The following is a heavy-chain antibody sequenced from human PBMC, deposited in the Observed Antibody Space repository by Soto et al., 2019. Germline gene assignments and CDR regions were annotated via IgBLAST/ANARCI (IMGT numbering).Heavy chain of an antibody. CDR2: ISSSSSYI. CDR1: GFTFSSYS. Sequence: GGSLRLSCAASGFTFSSYSMNWVRQAPGKGLEWVSSISSSSSYIYYADSVKGRFTISRDNAKNSLYLQMNSLRAEDTAVYYCARGALVAAKAGTLDYWGQGTLVTVSS. CDR3: ARGALVAAKAGTLDY. V-gene: IGHV3-21*01. D-gene: IGHD5-12*01. J-gene: IGHJ4*02.